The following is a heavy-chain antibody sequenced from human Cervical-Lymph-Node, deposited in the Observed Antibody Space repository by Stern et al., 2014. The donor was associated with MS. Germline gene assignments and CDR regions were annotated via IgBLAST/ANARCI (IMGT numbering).Heavy chain of an antibody. J-gene: IGHJ6*02. CDR2: IKQDGSEK. Sequence: VQLVESGGGLVQPGGSLRLSCAASGFTFSSYWMSWVRQAPGKGVEGGANIKQDGSEKYYVASVKGRFTISRDNAKISLYLQMNSLRAEDTAVYYCARVDDFWSGYYYYGMDVWGQGTTVTVSS. CDR1: GFTFSSYW. V-gene: IGHV3-7*01. D-gene: IGHD3-3*01. CDR3: ARVDDFWSGYYYYGMDV.